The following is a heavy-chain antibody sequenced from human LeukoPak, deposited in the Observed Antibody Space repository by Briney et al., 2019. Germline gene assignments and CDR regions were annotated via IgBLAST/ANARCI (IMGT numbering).Heavy chain of an antibody. V-gene: IGHV4-59*01. CDR3: ARGGYSYGYGPYYYYMDV. CDR1: GGSISSYY. D-gene: IGHD5-18*01. J-gene: IGHJ6*03. Sequence: SETLSLTCTVSGGSISSYYWSWIRQPPGKGLEWIGYIYYSGSTNYNPSLKSRVTISVDTPKNQFSLKLSSVTAAGTAVYYCARGGYSYGYGPYYYYMDVWGKGTTVTVSS. CDR2: IYYSGST.